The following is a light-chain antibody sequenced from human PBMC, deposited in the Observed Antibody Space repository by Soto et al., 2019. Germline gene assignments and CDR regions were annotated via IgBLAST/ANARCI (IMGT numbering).Light chain of an antibody. Sequence: EIVMTQSPVTLSVSPGESATLSCRASQSVGSNLAWYQQRPGQAPRLLIYGASTRATGIPVRFSSSGSGTEFTLTISGLQSEDFGVYLCQQYNNRPPITFGQGTRLEIK. CDR2: GAS. V-gene: IGKV3D-15*01. CDR3: QQYNNRPPIT. CDR1: QSVGSN. J-gene: IGKJ5*01.